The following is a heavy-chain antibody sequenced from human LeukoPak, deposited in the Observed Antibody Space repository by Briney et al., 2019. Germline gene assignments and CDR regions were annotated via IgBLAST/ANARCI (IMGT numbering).Heavy chain of an antibody. Sequence: GGSLRLSCAASGFTFTSYAMSWVRQAPGKGLEWVSAISGSGGSTYYADSVKGRFTISSDNSKNTLYLQMNSLRAEDTAVYYCAKRGAEVGATVAPGDYWGQGTLVTVSS. J-gene: IGHJ4*02. CDR3: AKRGAEVGATVAPGDY. CDR1: GFTFTSYA. D-gene: IGHD1-26*01. CDR2: ISGSGGST. V-gene: IGHV3-23*01.